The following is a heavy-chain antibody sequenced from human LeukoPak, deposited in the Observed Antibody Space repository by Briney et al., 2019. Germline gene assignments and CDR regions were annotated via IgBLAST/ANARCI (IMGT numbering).Heavy chain of an antibody. CDR3: GSTNSFSY. V-gene: IGHV3-7*01. D-gene: IGHD2-15*01. Sequence: GGSLRLSCAASGFAFSNYSMNWDRQAPGKGLEWVANIKQDGSETNYVDSVKGRFTISRDNAKNSLYLQMNSLRAEDTALYYCGSTNSFSYWGRGTLVTVSS. CDR2: IKQDGSET. J-gene: IGHJ4*02. CDR1: GFAFSNYS.